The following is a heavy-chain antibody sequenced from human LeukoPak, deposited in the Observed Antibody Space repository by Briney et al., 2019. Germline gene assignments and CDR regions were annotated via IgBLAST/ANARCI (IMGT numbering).Heavy chain of an antibody. CDR2: VNPNSGNT. D-gene: IGHD3-9*01. J-gene: IGHJ4*02. CDR3: AKNYDFLTGYAN. CDR1: GGTFSSYA. V-gene: IGHV1-8*02. Sequence: GASVKVSCKASGGTFSSYAISWVRQAPGQGLEWMGWVNPNSGNTRYAQKFQGRLTMTRNTSISTAYMELSSLRSEDTAVYYCAKNYDFLTGYANWGQGTLVTVSS.